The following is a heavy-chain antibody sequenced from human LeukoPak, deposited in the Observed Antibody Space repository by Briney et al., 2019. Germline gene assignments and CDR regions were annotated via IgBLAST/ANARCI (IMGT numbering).Heavy chain of an antibody. CDR3: ARIVSSAWGWGFDY. V-gene: IGHV2-70*11. Sequence: TLSLTCAVYGGSFSGYYWSWIRQPPGKALEWLARIDWDDDKYYSTSLKTRLTIPKDTSKNQVVLTMTNMDPVDTAPYYCARIVSSAWGWGFDYWGQGTLVTVSS. CDR2: IDWDDDK. J-gene: IGHJ4*02. CDR1: GGSFSGYY. D-gene: IGHD3-16*01.